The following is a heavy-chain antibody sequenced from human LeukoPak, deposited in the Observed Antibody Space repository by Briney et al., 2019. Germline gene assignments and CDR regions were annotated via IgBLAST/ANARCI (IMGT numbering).Heavy chain of an antibody. Sequence: SETLSLTCTVSGGSISSYYWSWIRQPPGKGLEWIGYIYYSGSTNYNPSLKSRVTISIDTSKNQFSLRLSSVTVADTAVYYCARDTRYNWNFFYLDSWGQGTPVTVSS. CDR3: ARDTRYNWNFFYLDS. CDR1: GGSISSYY. D-gene: IGHD1-7*01. J-gene: IGHJ4*02. CDR2: IYYSGST. V-gene: IGHV4-59*01.